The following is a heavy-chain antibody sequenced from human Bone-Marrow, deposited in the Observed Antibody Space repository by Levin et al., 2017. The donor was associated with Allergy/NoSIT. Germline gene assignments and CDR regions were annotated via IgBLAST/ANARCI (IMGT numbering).Heavy chain of an antibody. J-gene: IGHJ4*02. CDR1: GFTFSNYA. D-gene: IGHD5-24*01. CDR3: ARRPPTTSLMATTIDY. Sequence: PGGSLRLSCAASGFTFSNYALHWVRQAPGKGLEWVAVISYDGSNKNYADSVTGRFTISRDNSNNTLYLQMNSLRSEDTAVYYCARRPPTTSLMATTIDYWGQGALVTVSS. CDR2: ISYDGSNK. V-gene: IGHV3-30-3*01.